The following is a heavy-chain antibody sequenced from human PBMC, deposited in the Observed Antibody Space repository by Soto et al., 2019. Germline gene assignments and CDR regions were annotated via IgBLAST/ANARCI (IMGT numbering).Heavy chain of an antibody. Sequence: PGGSLRLSCAASGFTFSIYTMTWVRQAPGKGLEWVSSISDISSHIYYSDSVKGRFTVSRDSAKNSLYLEVSSLRAEDTAVYYCARVRSGGSGYFDYWGQGTLVTVSS. D-gene: IGHD2-15*01. CDR1: GFTFSIYT. V-gene: IGHV3-21*01. CDR3: ARVRSGGSGYFDY. J-gene: IGHJ4*02. CDR2: ISDISSHI.